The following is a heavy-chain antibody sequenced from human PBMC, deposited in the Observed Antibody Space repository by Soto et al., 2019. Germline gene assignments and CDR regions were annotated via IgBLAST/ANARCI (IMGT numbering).Heavy chain of an antibody. CDR3: AAGGGSCYWYLCWFDP. V-gene: IGHV1-69*02. D-gene: IGHD2-15*01. CDR1: GGTFSSYT. J-gene: IGHJ5*02. Sequence: ASVKVSCKASGGTFSSYTISWVRQAPGQGLEWMGRIIPILGIANYAQKFQGRVTITADKSTSTAYMELSSLRSEDTAVYYCAAGGGSCYWYLCWFDPWGQGTLVTVSS. CDR2: IIPILGIA.